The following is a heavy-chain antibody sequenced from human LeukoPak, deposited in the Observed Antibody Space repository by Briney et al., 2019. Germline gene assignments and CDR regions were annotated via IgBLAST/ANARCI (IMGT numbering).Heavy chain of an antibody. J-gene: IGHJ4*02. D-gene: IGHD3-10*02. CDR2: INHSGST. CDR3: ARGRNYYVLDY. Sequence: SETLSLTCAVYGGSFSGYYWSWIRQPPGKGLEWIGEINHSGSTNYSPSLKSRVAISVDTSKNQFSLKLSSVTAADTAVYYCARGRNYYVLDYWGQGTLVTVSS. CDR1: GGSFSGYY. V-gene: IGHV4-34*01.